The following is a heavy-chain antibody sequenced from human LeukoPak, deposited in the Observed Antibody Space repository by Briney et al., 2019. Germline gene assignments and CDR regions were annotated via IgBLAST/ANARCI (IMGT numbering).Heavy chain of an antibody. CDR2: IGPTGSDR. CDR1: ELTFSTSG. J-gene: IGHJ4*02. D-gene: IGHD1-14*01. Sequence: PGGSLRLSSTASELTFSTSGFNWVRQAPGKGLEWVASIGPTGSDRYHADSIKGRFTISRDNANNFLYLQMNSLRAEDTAVYYCATETNGRHYDYWGQGTLLTVSS. V-gene: IGHV3-21*06. CDR3: ATETNGRHYDY.